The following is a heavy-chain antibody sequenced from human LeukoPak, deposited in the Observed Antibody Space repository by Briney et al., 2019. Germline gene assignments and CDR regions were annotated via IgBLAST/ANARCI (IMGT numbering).Heavy chain of an antibody. Sequence: PGGSLRLSCAASGFTFSSYGMHWVRQAPGKGLEWVAVISYDGSNKYYADSVKGRFTISRDNSKNTLYLQMNSLRAEDTAVYYCAKDQLPYYYYYGIDVWGRGTTVTVSS. V-gene: IGHV3-30*18. CDR3: AKDQLPYYYYYGIDV. CDR2: ISYDGSNK. D-gene: IGHD1-1*01. CDR1: GFTFSSYG. J-gene: IGHJ6*02.